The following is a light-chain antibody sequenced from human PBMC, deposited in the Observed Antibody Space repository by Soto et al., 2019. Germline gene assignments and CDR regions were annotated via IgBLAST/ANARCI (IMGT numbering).Light chain of an antibody. CDR1: NSDLGTYNL. J-gene: IGLJ1*01. Sequence: QSVLTQPASVSGSPGQSITISCTGTNSDLGTYNLVSWYQQHPGKAPKTIIYEVTKRPSGASKRFSGSKSGNTASLTISGLQAEDEADYYCCSYVGSNIFYVFGTGTKVTVL. CDR3: CSYVGSNIFYV. V-gene: IGLV2-23*02. CDR2: EVT.